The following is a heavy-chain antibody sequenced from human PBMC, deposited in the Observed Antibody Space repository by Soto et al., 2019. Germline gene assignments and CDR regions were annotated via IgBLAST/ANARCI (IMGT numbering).Heavy chain of an antibody. D-gene: IGHD3-22*01. CDR3: ARGGSSGYLEYFQH. J-gene: IGHJ1*01. V-gene: IGHV1-69*06. CDR2: IIPIFGTA. CDR1: GGTFSSYA. Sequence: GASVKVSCKASGGTFSSYAISWVRQAPGQGLAWMGGIIPIFGTANYAQKFQGRVTITADKSTSTAYMELSSLRSEDTAVYYCARGGSSGYLEYFQHWGQGTLGTVPQ.